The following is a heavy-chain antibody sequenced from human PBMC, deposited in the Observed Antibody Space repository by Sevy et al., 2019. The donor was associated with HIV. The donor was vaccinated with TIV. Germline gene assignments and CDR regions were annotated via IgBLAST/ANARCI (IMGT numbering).Heavy chain of an antibody. Sequence: GGSLRLSCAASGFTFSSYAMHWVHQAPGKGLEWVAVISYDGSNKYYADSVKGRFTISRDNSKNTLYLQMNSLRAEDTAVYYCAREDYYYDSSGYYPDAFDIWGQGTMVTVSS. CDR2: ISYDGSNK. D-gene: IGHD3-22*01. V-gene: IGHV3-30-3*01. CDR1: GFTFSSYA. J-gene: IGHJ3*02. CDR3: AREDYYYDSSGYYPDAFDI.